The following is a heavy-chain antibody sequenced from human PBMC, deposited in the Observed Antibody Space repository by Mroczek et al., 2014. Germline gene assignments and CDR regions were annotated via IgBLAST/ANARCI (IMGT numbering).Heavy chain of an antibody. CDR2: IYYSGST. Sequence: QVQLQESGPGLVKPSQTLSLTCTVSGGSISSGGYYWSWIRQHPGKGLEWIGYIYYSGSTYYNPSLKSRVTISVDTSKNQFSLKLSSVTAADTAVYYCARASAVVVVAGSGMDVVGPRDHGHRLL. CDR3: ARASAVVVVAGSGMDV. J-gene: IGHJ6*02. CDR1: GGSISSGGYY. D-gene: IGHD2-15*01. V-gene: IGHV4-31*03.